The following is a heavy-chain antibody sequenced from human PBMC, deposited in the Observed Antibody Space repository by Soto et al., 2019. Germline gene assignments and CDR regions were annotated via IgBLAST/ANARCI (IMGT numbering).Heavy chain of an antibody. CDR2: IWYDGNTK. D-gene: IGHD6-19*01. CDR1: GFTFNTYG. J-gene: IGHJ6*02. V-gene: IGHV3-33*01. Sequence: QIQLVESGGGVVQPGRSLRLSCAASGFTFNTYGFNWVRQAPGKGLEWVAVIWYDGNTKYYADSVKGRFTISRDNLKNTLYLQMNSLTAEDTAVYYCARPLVAPVAGPYYYGMDVCGQGTTVTVSS. CDR3: ARPLVAPVAGPYYYGMDV.